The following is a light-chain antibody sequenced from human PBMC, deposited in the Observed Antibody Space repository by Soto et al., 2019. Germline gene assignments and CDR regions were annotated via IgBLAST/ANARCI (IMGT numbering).Light chain of an antibody. J-gene: IGKJ4*01. CDR1: QSVSSSY. CDR3: QQYGSSRLT. Sequence: EIVLTQSPGTLSLSPGERATLSCRASQSVSSSYLAWYQQKPGQAPRLLIYGASSRATGIPDRFSGSGSGTDFTLTISRLEPEDFAVYYCQQYGSSRLTFGGGTKAEIK. V-gene: IGKV3-20*01. CDR2: GAS.